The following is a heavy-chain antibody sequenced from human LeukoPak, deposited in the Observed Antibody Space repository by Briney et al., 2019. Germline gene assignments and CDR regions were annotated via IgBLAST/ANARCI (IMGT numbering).Heavy chain of an antibody. J-gene: IGHJ3*02. CDR2: IYPGDSDT. Sequence: GESLKISCREPGYKFSSYWIGWVRQMPGKGLEWMGIIYPGDSDTTYSPSFQGQVTISADKSISTAYLQWSSLKASDTAMYYCARRRWADAFDIWGQGTMVTVSS. D-gene: IGHD4-23*01. CDR1: GYKFSSYW. V-gene: IGHV5-51*01. CDR3: ARRRWADAFDI.